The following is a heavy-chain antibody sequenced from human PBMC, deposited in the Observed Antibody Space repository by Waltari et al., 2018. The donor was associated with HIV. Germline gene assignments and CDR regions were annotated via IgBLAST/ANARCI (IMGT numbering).Heavy chain of an antibody. J-gene: IGHJ4*02. CDR2: ISGRGGDT. D-gene: IGHD3-10*01. V-gene: IGHV3-23*01. Sequence: LLESGGNLVQPGGSLTLSCAASGFTFSSYAMTWVRQAPGKGLEWVSGISGRGGDTLCADSVKGRFTISRDASTVYLSMNRLTAEDTAVYYCAKVGLSGRWLLRRPFYFDYWGQGILVTVSS. CDR1: GFTFSSYA. CDR3: AKVGLSGRWLLRRPFYFDY.